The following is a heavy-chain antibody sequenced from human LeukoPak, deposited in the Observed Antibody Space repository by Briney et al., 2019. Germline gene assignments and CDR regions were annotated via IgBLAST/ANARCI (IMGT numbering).Heavy chain of an antibody. D-gene: IGHD3-22*01. CDR3: ARDFSSYYDSSTSYGDSWFDY. Sequence: GGSLRLSCAASGFTFSSYEMNWVRQAPGKGLEWVSSISSSSSYIYYADSVKGRFTVSRDISKNTLHLQMNSLRAEDTAVYYCARDFSSYYDSSTSYGDSWFDYWGPGTLVTVSS. CDR1: GFTFSSYE. V-gene: IGHV3-21*01. J-gene: IGHJ4*02. CDR2: ISSSSSYI.